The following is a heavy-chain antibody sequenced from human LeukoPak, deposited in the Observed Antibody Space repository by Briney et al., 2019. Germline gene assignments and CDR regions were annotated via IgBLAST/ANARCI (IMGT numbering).Heavy chain of an antibody. V-gene: IGHV4-39*07. Sequence: SETLSLTCTVSGGSISSSSYYWGWIRQPPGKGLEWIGSIYYSGSTYYNPSLKSRVTISVDTSKNQFSLKLSSVTAADTAVYYCAREVEVGATRDDAFDIWGQGTMVTVSS. D-gene: IGHD1-26*01. CDR3: AREVEVGATRDDAFDI. CDR2: IYYSGST. J-gene: IGHJ3*02. CDR1: GGSISSSSYY.